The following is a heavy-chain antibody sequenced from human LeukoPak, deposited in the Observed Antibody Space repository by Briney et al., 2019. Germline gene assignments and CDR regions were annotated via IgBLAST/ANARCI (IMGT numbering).Heavy chain of an antibody. J-gene: IGHJ4*02. CDR3: ARGRYGGYFDC. D-gene: IGHD4-23*01. CDR2: IENSGRT. CDR1: GFTVNSNY. Sequence: GSLRLSCAASGFTVNSNYMSWVRQAPGKGLEWIGYIENSGRTEYNPSPMSRITISVDTSKIQFSLMLSPVTAADTAVYYCARGRYGGYFDCWGQGTLVTVSS. V-gene: IGHV4-59*02.